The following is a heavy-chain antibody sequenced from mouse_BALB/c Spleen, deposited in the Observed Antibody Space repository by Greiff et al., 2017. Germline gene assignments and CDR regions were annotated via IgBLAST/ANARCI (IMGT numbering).Heavy chain of an antibody. Sequence: VQLQESGAELARPGASVKMSCKASGYTFTSYTMHWVKQRPGQGLEWIGYINPSSGYTNYNQKFKDKATLTADKSSSTAYMQLSSLTSEDSAVYYCARYYRYDGGEFAYWGQGTLVTVSA. CDR3: ARYYRYDGGEFAY. V-gene: IGHV1-4*01. D-gene: IGHD2-14*01. CDR2: INPSSGYT. J-gene: IGHJ3*01. CDR1: GYTFTSYT.